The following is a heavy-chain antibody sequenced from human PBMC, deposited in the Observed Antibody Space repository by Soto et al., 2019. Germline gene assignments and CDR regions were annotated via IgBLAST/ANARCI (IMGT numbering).Heavy chain of an antibody. V-gene: IGHV1-46*01. CDR2: VNPSGGHT. J-gene: IGHJ4*02. D-gene: IGHD2-2*01. Sequence: ASVKVSCKASGDTFTDYYIHWVRQAPGQGLEWMGTVNPSGGHTTYAQHFLGRVTMTRDTSTSTLYMELTSLTSDDTAVYYCTTQHLGYCSSTSCPIDYWGQGTLVTVSS. CDR3: TTQHLGYCSSTSCPIDY. CDR1: GDTFTDYY.